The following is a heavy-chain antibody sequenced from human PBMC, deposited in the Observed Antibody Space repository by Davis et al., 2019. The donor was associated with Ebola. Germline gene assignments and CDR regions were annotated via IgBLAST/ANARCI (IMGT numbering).Heavy chain of an antibody. CDR1: GYTFTSSG. V-gene: IGHV1-18*01. Sequence: AASVKVSCKASGYTFTSSGINWVRQVPGQGLEWMGWISAYNGNTNYAQKLQGRVTMTTDTSTSTAYMELRSLRSDDTAVYYCARAAPHRGGWYADGMDVWGQGTTVTVSS. J-gene: IGHJ6*02. D-gene: IGHD6-19*01. CDR3: ARAAPHRGGWYADGMDV. CDR2: ISAYNGNT.